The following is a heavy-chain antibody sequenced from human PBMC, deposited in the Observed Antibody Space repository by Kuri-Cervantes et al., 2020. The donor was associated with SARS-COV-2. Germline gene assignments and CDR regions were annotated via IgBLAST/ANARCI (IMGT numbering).Heavy chain of an antibody. D-gene: IGHD3-10*01. V-gene: IGHV5-10-1*01. CDR3: ARLAKMVRGVIGLDY. Sequence: GGSLRLSCKGSGYSLTSYWISWVRQMPGKGLEWMGRIDPSDSYTNYSPSFQGHVTISADKSISTAYLQWSSLKASDTAMYYCARLAKMVRGVIGLDYWGQGTLVTVSS. J-gene: IGHJ4*02. CDR1: GYSLTSYW. CDR2: IDPSDSYT.